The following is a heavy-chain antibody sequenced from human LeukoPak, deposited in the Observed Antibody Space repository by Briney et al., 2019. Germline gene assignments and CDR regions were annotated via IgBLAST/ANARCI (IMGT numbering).Heavy chain of an antibody. V-gene: IGHV1-24*01. Sequence: ASVKVSCKVSGYTLTGLSMHWVRQAPGKGLEWMGGFDPEDGETVYAQKFQGRVTMTEDTSTDTAYMELSSLRSEDTAVYYCATDSRERVFDPWGQGTLVTVSS. CDR3: ATDSRERVFDP. D-gene: IGHD1-26*01. CDR1: GYTLTGLS. J-gene: IGHJ5*02. CDR2: FDPEDGET.